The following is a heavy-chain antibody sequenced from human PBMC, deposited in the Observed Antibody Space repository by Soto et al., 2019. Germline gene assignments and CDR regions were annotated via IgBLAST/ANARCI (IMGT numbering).Heavy chain of an antibody. V-gene: IGHV3-48*02. Sequence: EEQLVESGGGLVRPGGSLRLSCAASDFTFSIYTMNWVRQAPGKGLEWLAYINSGRGTTHYADSVKGRFTISRDGDQKSLFLQMSNLRDEDTAVYYCARDIIVMSLMGMDVWCQGTTVTVSS. CDR2: INSGRGTT. D-gene: IGHD3-22*01. J-gene: IGHJ6*02. CDR1: DFTFSIYT. CDR3: ARDIIVMSLMGMDV.